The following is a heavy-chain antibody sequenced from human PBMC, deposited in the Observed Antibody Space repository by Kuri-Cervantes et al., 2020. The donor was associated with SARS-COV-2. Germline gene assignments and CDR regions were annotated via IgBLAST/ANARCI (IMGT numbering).Heavy chain of an antibody. D-gene: IGHD5-24*01. Sequence: GSLRLSCTVSGGSISSGDYYWSWIRQSPGKGLEWIGEINHGGSTNYNPSLKGRVTMSADTSKKQFSLNLRSVTAADTAVYYCARVPHSVAWGRLQLPRYFDSWGQGTLVTVSS. J-gene: IGHJ4*02. V-gene: IGHV4-39*07. CDR2: INHGGST. CDR3: ARVPHSVAWGRLQLPRYFDS. CDR1: GGSISSGDYY.